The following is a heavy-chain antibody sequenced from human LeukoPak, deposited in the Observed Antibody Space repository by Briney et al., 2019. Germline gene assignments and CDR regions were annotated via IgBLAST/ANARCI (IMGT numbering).Heavy chain of an antibody. D-gene: IGHD6-13*01. Sequence: SETLSLTCAVSGGSISSSNWWSWVRQPPGKGLEWIGEIYHSGSTNYNPSLKSRVTISVDKSKNQFSLKLSSVTAADTAVYYCARDPIAAAGSYYYGMDVWGKGTTVTVSS. V-gene: IGHV4-4*02. CDR1: GGSISSSNW. CDR2: IYHSGST. CDR3: ARDPIAAAGSYYYGMDV. J-gene: IGHJ6*04.